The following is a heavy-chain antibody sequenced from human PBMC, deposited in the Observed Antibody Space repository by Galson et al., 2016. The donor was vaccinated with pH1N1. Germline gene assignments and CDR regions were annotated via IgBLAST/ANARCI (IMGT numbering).Heavy chain of an antibody. D-gene: IGHD4-17*01. Sequence: SVKVSCKAPGGSFRSYTITWVRQAPGQGLEWMGQIIPIYGSPDYAHKFQGRVTFTADKSTNTAYMALISLRSEDTAVYYCARNSTMVTTDESYYGMDVWGQGTTVTVSS. CDR3: ARNSTMVTTDESYYGMDV. V-gene: IGHV1-69*06. CDR1: GGSFRSYT. J-gene: IGHJ6*02. CDR2: IIPIYGSP.